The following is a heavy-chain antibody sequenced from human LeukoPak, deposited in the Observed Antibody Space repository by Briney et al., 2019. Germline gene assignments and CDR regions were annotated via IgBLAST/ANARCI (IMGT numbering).Heavy chain of an antibody. CDR2: IYNSGST. CDR1: GGSISSYY. CDR3: ARALGLYGSGSSYYFDY. D-gene: IGHD3-10*01. J-gene: IGHJ4*02. Sequence: SETLSLTCTVSGGSISSYYWSWIRQAPGKGLEWIGYIYNSGSTNYNPSLKSRVTISVDTSKNQFSLKLNSVTAADTAVYYCARALGLYGSGSSYYFDYWGQGTLLTVSS. V-gene: IGHV4-59*01.